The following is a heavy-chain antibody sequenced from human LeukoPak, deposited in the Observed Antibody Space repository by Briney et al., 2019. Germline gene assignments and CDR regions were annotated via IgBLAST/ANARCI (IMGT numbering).Heavy chain of an antibody. CDR1: GDSLTSSNYY. CDR2: IFFTGTT. Sequence: SETLSLTCSVSGDSLTSSNYYWAWIRQAPGKGLDWIGTIFFTGTTYYNSSLSGRVTLSVDTTKNQFSLRLNSVTAADTAIYYCARHGDYDDSGGYYRFDNWGRGTLVTVSS. V-gene: IGHV4-39*01. D-gene: IGHD3-22*01. CDR3: ARHGDYDDSGGYYRFDN. J-gene: IGHJ4*02.